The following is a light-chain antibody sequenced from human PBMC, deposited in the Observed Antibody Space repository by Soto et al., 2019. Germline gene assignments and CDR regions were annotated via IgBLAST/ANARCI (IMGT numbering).Light chain of an antibody. V-gene: IGKV3-11*01. CDR2: AES. J-gene: IGKJ5*01. CDR3: QQRSNWPT. Sequence: IVLTQSPGALAFFPCGRPTLFCRASQSVSSSYLAWYQQKPGQDPRILIYAESNRATGIQARFSGSGSGTDFTLTISSLEPEDFAVYYCQQRSNWPTFGQGTRLEIK. CDR1: QSVSSSY.